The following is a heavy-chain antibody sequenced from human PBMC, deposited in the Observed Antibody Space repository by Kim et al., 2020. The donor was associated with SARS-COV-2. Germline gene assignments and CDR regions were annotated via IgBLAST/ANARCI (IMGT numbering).Heavy chain of an antibody. V-gene: IGHV4-59*01. J-gene: IGHJ5*02. CDR1: GGSISSYY. D-gene: IGHD1-20*01. CDR2: IYYSGST. Sequence: SETLSLTCTVSGGSISSYYWSWIRQPPGKGLEWIGYIYYSGSTNYNPSLKSRVTISVDTSKNQFSLKLSSVTAADTAVYYCARQEYNWNGDWFDPWGQGTLVTVSS. CDR3: ARQEYNWNGDWFDP.